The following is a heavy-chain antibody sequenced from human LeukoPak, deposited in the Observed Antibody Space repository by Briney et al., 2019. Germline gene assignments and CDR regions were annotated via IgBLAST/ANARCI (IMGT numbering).Heavy chain of an antibody. D-gene: IGHD3-16*01. V-gene: IGHV1-2*06. CDR3: AREIFDEPWGKY. CDR2: INPNSSGT. J-gene: IGHJ4*02. Sequence: ASEKVSCKASVYTFTGYYMYWGRQAPRHGREWMGRINPNSSGTNYVHNFHGRDTTTPETSTSTAYMWLSSVRAVDTAAYYCAREIFDEPWGKYWGEGSLVTVS. CDR1: VYTFTGYY.